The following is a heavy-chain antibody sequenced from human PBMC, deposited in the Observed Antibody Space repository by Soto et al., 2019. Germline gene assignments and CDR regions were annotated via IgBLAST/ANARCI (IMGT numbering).Heavy chain of an antibody. CDR2: MYYGGRT. J-gene: IGHJ5*02. CDR1: GGSISSYY. CDR3: ARGTTSHIRVRSSRGPWFDP. D-gene: IGHD2-15*01. V-gene: IGHV4-59*08. Sequence: SEPLSLTCTVSGGSISSYYWSWIRQPPGKGLEWIGYMYYGGRTNYNPSLKSRVTISVDTSKMQVSLKLSSVTAADTAVYFCARGTTSHIRVRSSRGPWFDPWGQGKVVT.